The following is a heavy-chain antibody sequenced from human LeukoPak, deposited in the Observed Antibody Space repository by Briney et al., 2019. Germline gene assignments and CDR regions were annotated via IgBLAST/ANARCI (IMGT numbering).Heavy chain of an antibody. V-gene: IGHV3-30*02. D-gene: IGHD4-17*01. CDR2: IRCDGSNK. Sequence: GGSLRLSCAASGFTFSSYGMHWVRQAPGKGLEWVAFIRCDGSNKYYADSVKGRFTISRDNSKNTLYLQMNSLRAEDTAVYYCAKGNDYGDRNPDYWGQGTLVTVSS. CDR3: AKGNDYGDRNPDY. CDR1: GFTFSSYG. J-gene: IGHJ4*02.